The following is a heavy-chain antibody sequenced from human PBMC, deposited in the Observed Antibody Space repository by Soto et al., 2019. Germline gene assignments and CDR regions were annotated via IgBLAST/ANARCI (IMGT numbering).Heavy chain of an antibody. J-gene: IGHJ6*01. CDR2: VRSKVYGGTT. CDR3: ARDGLQITDFDYLYYGLDV. Sequence: PGGSLRLSCKASVFSFGGYAMTWFGQSPGAGLDLVGFVRSKVYGGTTDYAASVRGRFTISRDDSKSIAYLQMNSLKTDDTAVYYCARDGLQITDFDYLYYGLDVWGPGTTVTVSS. CDR1: VFSFGGYA. D-gene: IGHD3-16*01. V-gene: IGHV3-49*03.